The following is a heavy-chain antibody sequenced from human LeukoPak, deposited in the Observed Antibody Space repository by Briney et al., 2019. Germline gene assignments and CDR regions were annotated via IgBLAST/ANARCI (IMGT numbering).Heavy chain of an antibody. Sequence: PGASLRLSCAASGFTFSNYAMNWVRQAPGKGLQWVSGYSGRRSTTYYADSVQGRFIITRDDSKKMLYLQMNSLRVDDTAIYYCVKDLDGACYFDAFDIWGQGTIVTVSS. D-gene: IGHD4/OR15-4a*01. CDR1: GFTFSNYA. CDR3: VKDLDGACYFDAFDI. V-gene: IGHV3-23*01. J-gene: IGHJ3*02. CDR2: YSGRRSTT.